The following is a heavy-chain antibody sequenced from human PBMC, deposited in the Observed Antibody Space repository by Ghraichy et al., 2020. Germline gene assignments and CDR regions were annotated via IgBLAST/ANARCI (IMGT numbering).Heavy chain of an antibody. CDR1: GGSISSYY. J-gene: IGHJ4*02. Sequence: SQTLSLTCTVSGGSISSYYWSWIRQPPGKGLEWIGYIYYSGSTNYNPSLKSRVTISVDTSKNQFYLKLSSVTAADTAVYYCARLFPDGYCSSTSFYVRDYWGQGTLVTVSS. D-gene: IGHD2-2*03. CDR3: ARLFPDGYCSSTSFYVRDY. V-gene: IGHV4-59*08. CDR2: IYYSGST.